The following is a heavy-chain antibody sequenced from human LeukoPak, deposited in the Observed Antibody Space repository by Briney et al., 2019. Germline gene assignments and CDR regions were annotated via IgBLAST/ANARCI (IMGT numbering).Heavy chain of an antibody. Sequence: GGSLRLSCVASGFTFSSYWMSWVRQAPGKGLEWVANIKQDESEKYYVDSVKGRFTISRDNAKNSPYLQMNSLRAEDTAVYYCARDFEISSGWGQGTLVTVSS. CDR3: ARDFEISSG. CDR2: IKQDESEK. CDR1: GFTFSSYW. V-gene: IGHV3-7*01. D-gene: IGHD6-19*01. J-gene: IGHJ4*02.